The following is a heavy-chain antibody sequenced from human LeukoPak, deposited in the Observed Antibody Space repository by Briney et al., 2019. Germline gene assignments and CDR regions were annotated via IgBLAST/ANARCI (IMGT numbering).Heavy chain of an antibody. V-gene: IGHV3-53*01. J-gene: IGHJ6*02. CDR3: ARDKDYGGPGSGYGMDV. D-gene: IGHD4-23*01. Sequence: PGGSLRLSCAASGFTVSSNYMSWVRQAPGKGLEWVSVIYSGGSTYYADSVKGRFTISRDNSKNTLYLQMNSLRAEDTAVYYCARDKDYGGPGSGYGMDVWGQGTTVTVSS. CDR1: GFTVSSNY. CDR2: IYSGGST.